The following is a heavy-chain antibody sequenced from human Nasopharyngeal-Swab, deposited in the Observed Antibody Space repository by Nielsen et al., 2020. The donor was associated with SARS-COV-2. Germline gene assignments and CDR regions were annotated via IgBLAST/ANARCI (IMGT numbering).Heavy chain of an antibody. J-gene: IGHJ4*02. V-gene: IGHV4-59*13. CDR1: GGSISSYY. D-gene: IGHD3-22*01. Sequence: GSLRLSCTVSGGSISSYYWSWIRQPPGKGLEWIGYISYSGSTNYNPSLKSRVTISVDTSKNQFSLKLSSVTAADTAVYYCARGSGYYDSSGYSDYWGQGTLVTVSS. CDR3: ARGSGYYDSSGYSDY. CDR2: ISYSGST.